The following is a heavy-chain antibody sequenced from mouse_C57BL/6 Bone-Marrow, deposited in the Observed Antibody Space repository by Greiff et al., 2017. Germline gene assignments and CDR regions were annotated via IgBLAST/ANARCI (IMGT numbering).Heavy chain of an antibody. CDR3: APMISYYFDY. V-gene: IGHV1-55*01. CDR2: IYPGSGST. J-gene: IGHJ2*01. Sequence: VQLQQPGAELVKPGASVKMSCKASGYTFTSYWITWVKQRPGQGLEWIGDIYPGSGSTNYNEKFKSKATLTVDTSSSTACRQLSSLTSEDSSVYYCAPMISYYFDYWGQGTTLTVSS. D-gene: IGHD2-3*01. CDR1: GYTFTSYW.